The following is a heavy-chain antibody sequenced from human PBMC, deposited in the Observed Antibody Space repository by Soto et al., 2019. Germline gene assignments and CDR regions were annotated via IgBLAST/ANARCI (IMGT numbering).Heavy chain of an antibody. D-gene: IGHD3-9*01. J-gene: IGHJ4*02. CDR2: ISAYNGNT. Sequence: QVQLVQSGAEVKKPGASVKVSCKASGYTFTSYGISWVRQAPGQGLEWMGWISAYNGNTNYAQKLQGRVTMTTDTGTSTADMELRSLRSDDTAVYYCAREAGSYYDILTGYYTPDYWGQGTLVTVSS. CDR1: GYTFTSYG. CDR3: AREAGSYYDILTGYYTPDY. V-gene: IGHV1-18*04.